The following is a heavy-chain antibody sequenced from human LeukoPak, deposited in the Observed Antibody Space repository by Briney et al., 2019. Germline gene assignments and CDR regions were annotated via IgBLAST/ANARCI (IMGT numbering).Heavy chain of an antibody. V-gene: IGHV3-30-3*01. CDR1: GFTFSSYA. D-gene: IGHD3-22*01. CDR2: ISYDGSNK. J-gene: IGHJ4*02. CDR3: ARDSPYDSLDY. Sequence: GRSLRLSCAASGFTFSSYAMHWVRQAPGKGLEWVAVISYDGSNKYYADSVKGRFTISRDNSKNTLYLQMNSLRAEDTAVYYRARDSPYDSLDYWGQGTLVTVSS.